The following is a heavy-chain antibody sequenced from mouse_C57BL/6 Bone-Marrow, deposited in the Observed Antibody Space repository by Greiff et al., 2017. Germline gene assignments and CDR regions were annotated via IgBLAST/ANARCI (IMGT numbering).Heavy chain of an antibody. Sequence: QVQLQQPGAELVKPGASVKLSCKASGYTFTSYWMHWVKQRPGQGLEWIGMIHPNSGSTNYNEKFKSKATLTVDKSSSTAYMQLSSRTSEDSAVYYCARVGYSNFYFDYWGQGTTLTVSS. J-gene: IGHJ2*01. CDR1: GYTFTSYW. CDR3: ARVGYSNFYFDY. D-gene: IGHD2-5*01. CDR2: IHPNSGST. V-gene: IGHV1-64*01.